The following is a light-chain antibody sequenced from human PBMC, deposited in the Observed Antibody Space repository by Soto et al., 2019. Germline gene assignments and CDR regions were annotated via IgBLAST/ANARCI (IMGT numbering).Light chain of an antibody. CDR1: NIGSKS. V-gene: IGLV3-21*02. J-gene: IGLJ2*01. CDR3: QVWDSSSDVV. CDR2: DDS. Sequence: SYELTQPPSGSVAPGQTARITCGGNNIGSKSVHWYQQKPGQAPVLVVYDDSDRPSAIPERFSGSNSGNTATLTISRVEAGDEADYYCQVWDSSSDVVFGGGTKLTVL.